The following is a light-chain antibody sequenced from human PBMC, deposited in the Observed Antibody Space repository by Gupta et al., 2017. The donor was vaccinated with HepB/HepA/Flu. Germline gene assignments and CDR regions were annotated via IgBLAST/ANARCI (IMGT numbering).Light chain of an antibody. Sequence: DIQMTQSPSSLSASVGDRVTITCRAGQSVATYLHWYQQETGKAPKLLIYGASTLQSGVPPRFSGSGSGTDFTLTISSLQPEDFAIYYCQQSVSTPYTFGQGTKLEIK. V-gene: IGKV1-39*01. J-gene: IGKJ2*01. CDR2: GAS. CDR3: QQSVSTPYT. CDR1: QSVATY.